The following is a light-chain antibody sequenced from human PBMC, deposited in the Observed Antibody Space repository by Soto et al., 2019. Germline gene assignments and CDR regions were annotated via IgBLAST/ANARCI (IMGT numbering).Light chain of an antibody. CDR1: QSISTW. J-gene: IGKJ1*01. CDR2: DVF. Sequence: DIQMTQSPSTLSASLGDRVTITCRASQSISTWLDWYQHKPGKAPKLLIYDVFSMESGVPSSFSGSGSGTEFTLTISSLEHGDFATYYCQHYNTSPWTFGQGTKVDI. V-gene: IGKV1-5*01. CDR3: QHYNTSPWT.